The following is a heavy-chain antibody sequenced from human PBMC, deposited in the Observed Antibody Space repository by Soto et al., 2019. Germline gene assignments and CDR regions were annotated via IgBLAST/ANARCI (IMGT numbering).Heavy chain of an antibody. CDR2: IIPIFGTA. CDR1: GGTFSSYA. CDR3: ARGDDSSGYQHDDY. Sequence: AVKVSCKASGGTFSSYAISWVRQAPGQGLEWMGGIIPIFGTANYAQKFQGRVTITADESTSTAYMELSSLRSEDTAVYYCARGDDSSGYQHDDYWGQGTLVTVSS. J-gene: IGHJ4*02. V-gene: IGHV1-69*13. D-gene: IGHD3-22*01.